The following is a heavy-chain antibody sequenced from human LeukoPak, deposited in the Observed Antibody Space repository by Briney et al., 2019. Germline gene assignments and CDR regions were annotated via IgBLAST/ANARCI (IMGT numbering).Heavy chain of an antibody. D-gene: IGHD6-13*01. V-gene: IGHV3-49*04. J-gene: IGHJ4*02. CDR3: TNFGYSSS. CDR2: IRSKAYGGTT. CDR1: GFTFGDYA. Sequence: SLRLSCTASGFTFGDYAMSWVRQAPGKGLEWVGFIRSKAYGGTTEYAASVKGRFTISRDASKSIAYLQMNSLKTEDTAVYYCTNFGYSSSWGQGTLVTVSS.